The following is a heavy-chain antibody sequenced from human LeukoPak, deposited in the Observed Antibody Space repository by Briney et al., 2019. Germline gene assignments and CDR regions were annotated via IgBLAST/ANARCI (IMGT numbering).Heavy chain of an antibody. CDR3: ARYNIAVAGFDY. CDR1: GFTFSSYW. D-gene: IGHD6-19*01. CDR2: INSDGSST. Sequence: GGSLRLSCAASGFTFSSYWIHWVRQAPGKGLVWVSRINSDGSSTSYADSVKGRFTISRDNAKNTLYLQMNSLRAEDTAVYYCARYNIAVAGFDYWGQGTLVTVSS. J-gene: IGHJ4*02. V-gene: IGHV3-74*01.